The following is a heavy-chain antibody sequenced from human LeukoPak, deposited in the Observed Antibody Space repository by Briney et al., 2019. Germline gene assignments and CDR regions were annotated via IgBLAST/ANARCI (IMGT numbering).Heavy chain of an antibody. V-gene: IGHV4-39*07. D-gene: IGHD3-3*01. Sequence: SETLSLTCTVSGGSISGSSYYWGWIRQPPGKGLEWIGSIYYSGSTYYNPSLKSRVTISVDTSKNQFSLKLSSVTAADTAVYYCARTYYDFWSGTQVGWFDPWGQGTLVTVSS. CDR1: GGSISGSSYY. J-gene: IGHJ5*02. CDR2: IYYSGST. CDR3: ARTYYDFWSGTQVGWFDP.